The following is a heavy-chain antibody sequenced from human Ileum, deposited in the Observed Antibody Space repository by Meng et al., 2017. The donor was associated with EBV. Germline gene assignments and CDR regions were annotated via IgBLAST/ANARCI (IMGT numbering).Heavy chain of an antibody. V-gene: IGHV4-4*02. D-gene: IGHD3-10*01. CDR1: GGSISSSNW. CDR2: IYYSGST. CDR3: ARGYGSGRDYFDY. Sequence: QGQLQGAGPGLGKPSGTLSLTCAVSGGSISSSNWWNWVRQPPGKGLEWIGEIYYSGSTIYNPSLKSRVTISVDKSKNLFSLKLSSVTAADTAVYYCARGYGSGRDYFDYWGQGTLVTVSS. J-gene: IGHJ4*02.